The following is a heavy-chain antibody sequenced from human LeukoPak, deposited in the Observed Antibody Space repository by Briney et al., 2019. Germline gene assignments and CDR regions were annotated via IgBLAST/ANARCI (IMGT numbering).Heavy chain of an antibody. V-gene: IGHV4-34*01. CDR2: INHSGSP. Sequence: KTSETLSLTCAVYGGSFSGYYWSWIRQPPGKGLEWIGEINHSGSPNYNPSLKSRVTISVDTSKNQFSLKLSSVTAADTAVYYCARDKGRFLETYGMDVWGQGTTVTVSS. D-gene: IGHD3-3*01. CDR3: ARDKGRFLETYGMDV. CDR1: GGSFSGYY. J-gene: IGHJ6*02.